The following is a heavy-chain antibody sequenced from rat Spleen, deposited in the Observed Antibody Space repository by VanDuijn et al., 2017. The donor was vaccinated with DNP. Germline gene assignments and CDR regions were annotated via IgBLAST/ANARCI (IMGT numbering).Heavy chain of an antibody. Sequence: QVQLKESGPGLVQPSQTLSLTCTVSGFSLTSYNVHWVRQSTGKGLEWMGVIWTGGSTDYNSALKSRLSISRDTSKNQVFLKMNSLQTDDTGTYYCSRADFDYWGQGVMVTVAS. J-gene: IGHJ2*01. CDR1: GFSLTSYN. CDR3: SRADFDY. CDR2: IWTGGST. V-gene: IGHV2-30*01.